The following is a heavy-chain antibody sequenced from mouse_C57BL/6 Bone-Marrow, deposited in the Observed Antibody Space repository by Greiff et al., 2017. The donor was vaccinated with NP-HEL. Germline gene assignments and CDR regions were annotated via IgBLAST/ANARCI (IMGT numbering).Heavy chain of an antibody. CDR1: GYTFTDHT. J-gene: IGHJ4*01. Sequence: VKLQESDAELVKPGASVKISCKVSGYTFTDHTIHWMKQRPEQGLEWIGYIYPRDGSTKYNEKFKGKATLTADKSSSTAYMQLNSLTSEDSAVYFCARGGITTVVAPYAMDYWGQGTSVTVSS. D-gene: IGHD1-1*01. V-gene: IGHV1-78*01. CDR3: ARGGITTVVAPYAMDY. CDR2: IYPRDGST.